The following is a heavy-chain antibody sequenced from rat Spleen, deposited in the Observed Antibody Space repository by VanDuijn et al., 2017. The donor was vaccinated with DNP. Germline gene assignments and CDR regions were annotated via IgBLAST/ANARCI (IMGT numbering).Heavy chain of an antibody. CDR2: LSTGGGIT. Sequence: EVQVVESGGGLVQPGRSLKLSCAASGFTISNYYMAWVRQAPTKGLELVAYLSTGGGITYYRDSVKGRFTLSRDNAESTLYLQMDSLRSEDTATYYCTTTHYFDGWFPFDYWGQGVMVTVSS. CDR1: GFTISNYY. J-gene: IGHJ2*01. V-gene: IGHV5-27*01. CDR3: TTTHYFDGWFPFDY. D-gene: IGHD1-12*02.